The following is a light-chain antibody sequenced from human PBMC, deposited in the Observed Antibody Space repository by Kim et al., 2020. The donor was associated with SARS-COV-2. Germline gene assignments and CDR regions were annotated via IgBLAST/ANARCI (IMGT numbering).Light chain of an antibody. CDR1: SGRIVGDY. V-gene: IGLV6-57*01. Sequence: GKTVTIPCTRSSGRIVGDYVQWYQQRPRSSPTSVIYENNQRPSGVPDRFSGSIDSSSNSASLTISGLKTEDEADYYCQSYDSDNWVFGGGTQLTVL. CDR2: ENN. J-gene: IGLJ3*02. CDR3: QSYDSDNWV.